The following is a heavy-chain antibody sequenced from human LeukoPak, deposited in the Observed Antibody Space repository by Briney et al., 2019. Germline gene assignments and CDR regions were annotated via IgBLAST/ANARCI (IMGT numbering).Heavy chain of an antibody. CDR3: AKDIGGWSGLDY. D-gene: IGHD6-19*01. Sequence: GRSLRLSCAASGFTFDDYAMHWVRQAPGKGLEWVSGISWNSGSIGYADSVKGRFTISRDNSKNSLYLQMNSLRTEDTALYYCAKDIGGWSGLDYWGQGTLVTVSS. CDR2: ISWNSGSI. CDR1: GFTFDDYA. V-gene: IGHV3-9*01. J-gene: IGHJ4*02.